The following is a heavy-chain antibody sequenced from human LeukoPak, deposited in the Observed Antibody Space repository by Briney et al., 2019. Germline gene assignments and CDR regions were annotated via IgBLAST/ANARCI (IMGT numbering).Heavy chain of an antibody. CDR1: GFTFSSYD. CDR3: ARAPYDYVWGGYRRTYY. Sequence: GRSLRLSCAASGFTFSSYDMHWVRQAPGKGLEWVAVISYDGSNKYYADSVKGRFTISRDNSKNTLYLQMNSLRAEDTAVYYCARAPYDYVWGGYRRTYYWGDGKLGTASS. CDR2: ISYDGSNK. D-gene: IGHD3-16*02. V-gene: IGHV3-30-3*01. J-gene: IGHJ4*03.